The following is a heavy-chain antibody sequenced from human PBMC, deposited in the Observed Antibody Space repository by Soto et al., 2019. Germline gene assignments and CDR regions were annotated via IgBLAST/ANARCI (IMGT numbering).Heavy chain of an antibody. Sequence: GGSLRLSCVTAGFSFSTYGMHWVRQAPGKGLEWVAVIWSDGTNTYYADSVKGRFTISRDNSKNTLYLQMNSLRADDTAVYYYARDLRWYYFDYWGHGSLVTVSS. V-gene: IGHV3-33*01. CDR2: IWSDGTNT. D-gene: IGHD2-15*01. CDR3: ARDLRWYYFDY. CDR1: GFSFSTYG. J-gene: IGHJ4*01.